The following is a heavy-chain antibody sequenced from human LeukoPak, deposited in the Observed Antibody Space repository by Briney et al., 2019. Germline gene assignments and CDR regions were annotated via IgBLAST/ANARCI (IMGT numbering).Heavy chain of an antibody. CDR1: GFSFSSYW. Sequence: GGSLRLSCAASGFSFSSYWMDWVRQAPGKGLEWVANIKQDGSEKHCLDSVKGRFTTSRDNAQNSLYLQMNSLRVEDTAVYYCTRSLDYWGQGILVTVSS. CDR2: IKQDGSEK. V-gene: IGHV3-7*01. D-gene: IGHD3-16*01. J-gene: IGHJ4*02. CDR3: TRSLDY.